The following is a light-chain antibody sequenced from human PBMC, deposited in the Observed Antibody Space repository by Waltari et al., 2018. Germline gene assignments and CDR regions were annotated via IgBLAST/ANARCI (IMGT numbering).Light chain of an antibody. J-gene: IGKJ2*01. CDR1: QSVDNF. V-gene: IGKV3-11*01. CDR3: HQGTTWPRT. Sequence: EIVLTQSPVTLSLSPGQRATLSCRASQSVDNFLGRYHQKAGQAPRLLIYDATKRAPGIPARFSGGGSGTDFTLTISSLEPEDVGLYYCHQGTTWPRTFGQGTKLEI. CDR2: DAT.